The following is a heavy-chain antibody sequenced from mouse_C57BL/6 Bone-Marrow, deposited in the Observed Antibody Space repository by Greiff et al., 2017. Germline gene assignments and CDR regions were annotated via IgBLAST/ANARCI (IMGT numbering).Heavy chain of an antibody. J-gene: IGHJ1*03. V-gene: IGHV1-75*01. Sequence: VHLVESGPELVKPGASVKISCKASGYTFPDYYINWVKQRPGQGLEWIGWIFPGSGSTYYNEKFKGKATLTVDKSSSTAYMLLSSLTSEDSAVYFCARRGDYYGSRTSYFDVWGTGTTVTVSS. CDR3: ARRGDYYGSRTSYFDV. D-gene: IGHD1-1*01. CDR1: GYTFPDYY. CDR2: IFPGSGST.